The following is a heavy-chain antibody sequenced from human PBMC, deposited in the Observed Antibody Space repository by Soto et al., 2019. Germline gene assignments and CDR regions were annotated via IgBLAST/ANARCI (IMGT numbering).Heavy chain of an antibody. CDR3: ARGPHVGISTS. CDR2: IYSGGST. V-gene: IGHV3-53*01. Sequence: EVQLVESGGGLIQPGGSLRLSCAASGFNVSSNYMSWVRQAPGKGLEWLSVIYSGGSTYYAESVKGRFTISRDNPKNTLNLQMNALRVEDTAVYYCARGPHVGISTSWGQGTLVTVSS. J-gene: IGHJ4*02. D-gene: IGHD2-2*01. CDR1: GFNVSSNY.